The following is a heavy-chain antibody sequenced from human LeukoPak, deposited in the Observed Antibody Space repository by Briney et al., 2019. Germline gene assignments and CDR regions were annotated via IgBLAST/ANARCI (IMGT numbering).Heavy chain of an antibody. D-gene: IGHD6-13*01. CDR1: GYTFTGYY. CDR3: ARVPRGYSSSWFDY. V-gene: IGHV1-2*02. Sequence: ASVKVSCKASGYTFTGYYMHWVRQAPGQGLEWMGWINPNSGGTNYAQKFQGRVNMTRDTSISTAYMELSRLRSDDTAVYYCARVPRGYSSSWFDYWGQGTLATVSS. CDR2: INPNSGGT. J-gene: IGHJ4*02.